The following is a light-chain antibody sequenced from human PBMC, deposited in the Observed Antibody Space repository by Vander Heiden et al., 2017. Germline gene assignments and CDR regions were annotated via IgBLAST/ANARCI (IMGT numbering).Light chain of an antibody. CDR2: DNN. Sequence: QSVLTQPPSVSAAPGQKVTISCSGSSSNIGNNYVSWYQQLPGTAPKLLIYDNNKRPSGIPDRFSGSKSGTSATLGITGLQTGDEADYYCGTWDSSLSDPWVFGGGTKLTVL. J-gene: IGLJ3*02. CDR1: SSNIGNNY. CDR3: GTWDSSLSDPWV. V-gene: IGLV1-51*01.